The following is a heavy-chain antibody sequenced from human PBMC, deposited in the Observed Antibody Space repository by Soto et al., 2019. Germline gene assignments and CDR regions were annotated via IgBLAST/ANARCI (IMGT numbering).Heavy chain of an antibody. V-gene: IGHV4-34*01. CDR1: GGSFSGYY. CDR3: AKDGNDFSGGTHIDY. Sequence: SETLSLTCAVYGGSFSGYYWSWIRQPPGKGLEWIGEINHSGSTNYNPSLKSRVTISVDTSKNQFSLKLSSVTAADTALYYCAKDGNDFSGGTHIDYWGQGTLVTVSS. D-gene: IGHD2-15*01. CDR2: INHSGST. J-gene: IGHJ4*02.